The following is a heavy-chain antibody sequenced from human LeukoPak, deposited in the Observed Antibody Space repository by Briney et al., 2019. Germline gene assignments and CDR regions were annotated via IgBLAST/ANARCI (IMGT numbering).Heavy chain of an antibody. Sequence: SGGSLRLSCAASGFTFSSYAMHWVRQAPGKGLEWVAVISYDGSNKYYADSVKGRFTISRDNSKNTLYLQMNSLRAEDTAVYYCARQEGSYWGQGTLVTVSS. CDR3: ARQEGSY. V-gene: IGHV3-30*04. J-gene: IGHJ4*02. CDR1: GFTFSSYA. CDR2: ISYDGSNK.